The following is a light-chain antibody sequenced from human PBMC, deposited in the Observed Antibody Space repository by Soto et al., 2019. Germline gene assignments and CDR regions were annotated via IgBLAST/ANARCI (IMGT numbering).Light chain of an antibody. CDR2: DVN. CDR1: NSVVGGYNY. Sequence: SVLNQPASVSGSPGQSITLSRPGTNSVVGGYNYVSWHQQHPGKAPKLMIFDVNNRPSGVSNRFSGSKSGNTASLTISGLQAEDEADYYCSSYTSSHTCVFGTGTKVTVL. V-gene: IGLV2-14*01. J-gene: IGLJ1*01. CDR3: SSYTSSHTCV.